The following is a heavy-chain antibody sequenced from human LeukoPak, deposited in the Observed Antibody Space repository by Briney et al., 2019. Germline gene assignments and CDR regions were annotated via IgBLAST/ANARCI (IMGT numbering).Heavy chain of an antibody. Sequence: GGSLRLSCAASGFTFSSYSMNWVRQAPGKGLEWVSYITSSSSTIYYADSVKGRFTISRDNAKNSLYLQMSSLRAEDTAVYYCARDSSYYYDRSGYWDYWGQGTLVTVSS. CDR3: ARDSSYYYDRSGYWDY. CDR2: ITSSSSTI. CDR1: GFTFSSYS. J-gene: IGHJ4*02. D-gene: IGHD3-22*01. V-gene: IGHV3-48*04.